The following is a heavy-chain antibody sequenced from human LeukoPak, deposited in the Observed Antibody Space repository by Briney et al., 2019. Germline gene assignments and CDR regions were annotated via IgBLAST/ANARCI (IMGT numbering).Heavy chain of an antibody. D-gene: IGHD5-12*01. V-gene: IGHV1-18*01. J-gene: IGHJ4*02. Sequence: ASVKVSCKASGYTFTSYGISWVRQAPGQGLEWMGWISAYNGNTKYAQTLQGRVTMTTDTSTSTVYMDMRSLRSDDTAVYYCTSTGYSGHDPLHYWGRGTLVTVSS. CDR2: ISAYNGNT. CDR3: TSTGYSGHDPLHY. CDR1: GYTFTSYG.